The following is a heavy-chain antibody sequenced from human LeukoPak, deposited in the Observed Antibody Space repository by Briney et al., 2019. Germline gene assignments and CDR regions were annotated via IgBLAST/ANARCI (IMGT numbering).Heavy chain of an antibody. J-gene: IGHJ4*02. CDR2: IYTSGST. Sequence: PSETLSLTCTVSGGSISSYYWSWIRQPAGKGLEWIGRIYTSGSTNYNPSLKSRVTMSVDTSKNQFSLKLSSVTAADTAVYYCASSVLGIAAAGINFVYFDYWGQGTLVTVSS. CDR3: ASSVLGIAAAGINFVYFDY. V-gene: IGHV4-4*07. D-gene: IGHD6-13*01. CDR1: GGSISSYY.